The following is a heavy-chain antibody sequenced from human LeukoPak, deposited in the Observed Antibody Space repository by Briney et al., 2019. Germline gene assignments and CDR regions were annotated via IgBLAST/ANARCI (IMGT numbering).Heavy chain of an antibody. J-gene: IGHJ4*02. CDR2: ISAYNGHT. CDR3: ARLGDGYYYDSSGYYYVPPFDY. Sequence: ASVKVSCKASGYTFTSYGISWVRQAPGQGLEWMGWISAYNGHTNYAQKLQGRVTMTTDTSTSTAYMELRSLRPDDTAVYYCARLGDGYYYDSSGYYYVPPFDYWGQGTLVTVSS. V-gene: IGHV1-18*01. D-gene: IGHD3-22*01. CDR1: GYTFTSYG.